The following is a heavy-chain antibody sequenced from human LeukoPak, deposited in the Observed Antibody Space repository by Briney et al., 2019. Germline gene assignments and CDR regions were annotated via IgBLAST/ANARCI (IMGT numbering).Heavy chain of an antibody. Sequence: GGSLRLSCAASGFTFSSYSMNWVRQAPGKGLEWVSYISSSSSTIYYADSVKGRFTISRDNAKNSLFLQMNSLRAEDTAVYYCARDRGGEYFDYWGQGTLVTVSS. D-gene: IGHD3-16*01. CDR2: ISSSSSTI. V-gene: IGHV3-48*04. J-gene: IGHJ4*02. CDR3: ARDRGGEYFDY. CDR1: GFTFSSYS.